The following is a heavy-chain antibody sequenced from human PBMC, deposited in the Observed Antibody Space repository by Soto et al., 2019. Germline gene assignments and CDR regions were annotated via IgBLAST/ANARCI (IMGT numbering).Heavy chain of an antibody. J-gene: IGHJ4*02. V-gene: IGHV3-30*18. CDR3: AKFVQVSGTDY. CDR2: ISYDGSNK. D-gene: IGHD6-6*01. CDR1: GFTFSSYG. Sequence: PGGSLRLSCAASGFTFSSYGMHWVRQAPGKGLEWVAVISYDGSNKYYADSVKGRFTISRDNSRNTLYLQMDSLRAEDTAVYYCAKFVQVSGTDYWGQGTQVTVSS.